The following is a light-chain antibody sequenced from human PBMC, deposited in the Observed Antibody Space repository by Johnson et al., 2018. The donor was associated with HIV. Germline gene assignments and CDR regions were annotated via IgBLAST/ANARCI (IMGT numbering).Light chain of an antibody. V-gene: IGLV1-51*02. CDR2: ENN. J-gene: IGLJ1*01. Sequence: HSVLTQPPSVSAAPGQKVTISCSGSNSNIESNSVSWYQQPPGAAPKVVLYENNTRPSGIPDRFSGSKSCTSATLAITVLQPGDEADYYCGTWDLSLTAHDVFGTGTKVTVL. CDR3: GTWDLSLTAHDV. CDR1: NSNIESNS.